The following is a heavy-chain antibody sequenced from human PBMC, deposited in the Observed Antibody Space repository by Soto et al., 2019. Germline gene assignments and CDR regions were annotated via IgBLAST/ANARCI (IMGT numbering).Heavy chain of an antibody. CDR2: ISSSSSTI. CDR1: GFTFSSYS. D-gene: IGHD7-27*01. V-gene: IGHV3-48*02. J-gene: IGHJ2*01. Sequence: EVQLVESGGGLVQPGGSLRLSCAASGFTFSSYSMNWVRQAPGKGLEWDSYISSSSSTIYYADSVKGRFTVSRDNATNSLYLQMNRLRDEDKAVYYCARDPAVPGGYFDLWGRGTLVTVSS. CDR3: ARDPAVPGGYFDL.